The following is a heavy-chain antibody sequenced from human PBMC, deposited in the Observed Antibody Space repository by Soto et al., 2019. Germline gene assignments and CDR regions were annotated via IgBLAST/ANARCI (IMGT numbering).Heavy chain of an antibody. CDR2: ISAYNGNT. CDR3: ARDLADYYDSSGYYYAYAFDI. CDR1: GYTFTSYG. D-gene: IGHD3-22*01. V-gene: IGHV1-18*01. J-gene: IGHJ3*02. Sequence: ASVKVSCKASGYTFTSYGISWVRQAPGQGLEWMGWISAYNGNTNYAQKLQGRVTMTTDTSTSTAXXXXXXXXXXDTAVYYCARDLADYYDSSGYYYAYAFDIWGQGTMVTVSS.